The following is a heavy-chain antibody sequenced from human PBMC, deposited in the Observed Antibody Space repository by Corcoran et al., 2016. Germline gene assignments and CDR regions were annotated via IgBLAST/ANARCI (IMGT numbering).Heavy chain of an antibody. Sequence: QVQLVQSGAEVKKPGASVKVSCKASGYTFTGYYMHWVRQAPGQGLEWMGWINPNSGGTNYAQKFQGMVTMTRDKSISTAYMELRRLRSDDTAVYYCARASQGVVTPRGAFDIWGQGTMVTVSS. CDR3: ARASQGVVTPRGAFDI. D-gene: IGHD2-21*02. CDR2: INPNSGGT. J-gene: IGHJ3*02. CDR1: GYTFTGYY. V-gene: IGHV1-2*02.